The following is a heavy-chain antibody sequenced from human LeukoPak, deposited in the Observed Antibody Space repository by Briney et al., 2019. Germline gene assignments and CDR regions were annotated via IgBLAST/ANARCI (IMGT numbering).Heavy chain of an antibody. Sequence: PSDTLSLTCTVSGGSVSSGSYYWRWIRQPPGKGLEWIGYIYYSGSTNYNPSLKSRVTISVDTSKNQFSLKLSSVTAADTAVYYCARGLIVVVPAAMHYYYYGMDVWGKGTTVTVSS. J-gene: IGHJ6*04. CDR2: IYYSGST. D-gene: IGHD2-2*01. CDR1: GGSVSSGSYY. V-gene: IGHV4-61*01. CDR3: ARGLIVVVPAAMHYYYYGMDV.